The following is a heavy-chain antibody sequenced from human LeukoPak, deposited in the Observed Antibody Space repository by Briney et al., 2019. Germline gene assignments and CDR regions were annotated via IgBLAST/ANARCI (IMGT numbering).Heavy chain of an antibody. D-gene: IGHD3-10*01. Sequence: GGFLRLSCAASGFTFSTYAMHWVRQAPGKGLEWVAVISYDGSDNDHAESMKGRFTISRDNSKNTLYLQMNSLGPEDTAVYYCARDEDGSGSYSTHYFDYWGQGTLVTVSS. J-gene: IGHJ4*02. CDR1: GFTFSTYA. CDR3: ARDEDGSGSYSTHYFDY. CDR2: ISYDGSDN. V-gene: IGHV3-30*04.